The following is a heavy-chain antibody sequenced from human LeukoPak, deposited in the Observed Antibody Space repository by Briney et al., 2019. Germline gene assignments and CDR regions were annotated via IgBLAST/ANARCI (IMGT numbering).Heavy chain of an antibody. CDR2: ISCSGGST. CDR1: GFTFSSYA. D-gene: IGHD4-17*01. J-gene: IGHJ5*02. V-gene: IGHV3-23*01. Sequence: GGSLRLSCAASGFTFSSYAMSWVREAPGKGLEWVSAISCSGGSTYYADSVKGRFTISRDNSKNTLYLQMNSLRAEDTAVYYCAKDGGLDYGDSFLATWGQGTLVTVSS. CDR3: AKDGGLDYGDSFLAT.